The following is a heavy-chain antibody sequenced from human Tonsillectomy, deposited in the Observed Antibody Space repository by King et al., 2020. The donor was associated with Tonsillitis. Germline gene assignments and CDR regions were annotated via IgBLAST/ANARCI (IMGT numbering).Heavy chain of an antibody. CDR2: IYPGDSDT. V-gene: IGHV5-51*01. CDR3: ATLTRVFPSGSFDI. J-gene: IGHJ3*02. D-gene: IGHD3-22*01. CDR1: GNNFSKYW. Sequence: VQLVESGAEVKKPGESLKISCKGSGNNFSKYWIGWVRQMSGKGLEWMGIIYPGDSDTKYSPSFQGQVTISADKSINTAYLQWSSLKAADTAMYYCATLTRVFPSGSFDIWGQGTMVTVSS.